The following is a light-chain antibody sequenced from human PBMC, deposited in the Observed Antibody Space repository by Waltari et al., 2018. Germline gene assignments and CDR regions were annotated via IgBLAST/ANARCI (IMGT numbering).Light chain of an antibody. CDR2: DVR. Sequence: QSALTQPTSVSGSPGQSITISCTGTSRDLGFYNYVSWYQQYPGQVPQLLIYDVRDRPSEFSSRFSGSQSCNTASLTISGLQADDEADYYCNSYTGSSSWVFGGGTKLTVL. CDR1: SRDLGFYNY. V-gene: IGLV2-14*01. J-gene: IGLJ3*02. CDR3: NSYTGSSSWV.